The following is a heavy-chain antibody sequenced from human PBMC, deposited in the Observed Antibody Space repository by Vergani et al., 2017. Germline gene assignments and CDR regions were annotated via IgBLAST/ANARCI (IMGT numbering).Heavy chain of an antibody. Sequence: QVQLVQSGTEVKKPGASVKVSCTASGYTFTNYDINWVRRATGQGLEWMGWMNPISGNTGFAQKFRGRVTITRDTSISTAYMELSSLRSEDTAIYYCARGLSGYFSGDNCYIHPWFDSWGPGTLVTVSS. D-gene: IGHD2-15*01. J-gene: IGHJ5*01. CDR3: ARGLSGYFSGDNCYIHPWFDS. CDR2: MNPISGNT. CDR1: GYTFTNYD. V-gene: IGHV1-8*03.